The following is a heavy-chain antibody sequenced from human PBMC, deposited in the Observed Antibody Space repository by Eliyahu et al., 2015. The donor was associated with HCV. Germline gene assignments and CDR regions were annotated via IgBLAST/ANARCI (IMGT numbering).Heavy chain of an antibody. CDR2: IVVGSGNT. D-gene: IGHD3-10*01. Sequence: QMQLVQSGPEVKKPGTSVKVSCKASGFTFTSSAVXWVRQARGQRLEWIGWIVVGSGNTNYAQKFQERVTITRDMSTSTAYMELSSLRSEDTAVYYCAAESWSYYYGSGSPKAAFDPWGQGTLVTVSS. CDR1: GFTFTSSA. V-gene: IGHV1-58*01. CDR3: AAESWSYYYGSGSPKAAFDP. J-gene: IGHJ5*02.